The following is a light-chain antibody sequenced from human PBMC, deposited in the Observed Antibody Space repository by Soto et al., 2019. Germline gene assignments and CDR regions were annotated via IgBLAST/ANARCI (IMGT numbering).Light chain of an antibody. Sequence: DIQMTQSPASLSASVGDIVTITCRASQIFSSYLNWYQPKPVKAPRLLIYAASRWQCGVPSRFSGSVSGTDFTLTIIMLQPEDFAPYSCQHSYSTRSIIFGQGTILEIK. J-gene: IGKJ5*01. CDR3: QHSYSTRSII. V-gene: IGKV1-39*01. CDR2: AAS. CDR1: QIFSSY.